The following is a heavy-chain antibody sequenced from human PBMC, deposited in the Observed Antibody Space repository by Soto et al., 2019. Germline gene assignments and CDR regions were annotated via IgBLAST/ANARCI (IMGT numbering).Heavy chain of an antibody. CDR3: ASDRLDGYDFDS. D-gene: IGHD5-12*01. J-gene: IGHJ4*02. CDR2: VAQYGYV. Sequence: QVQLQESGPGLVKPSGTLSLTCTVSNGSISSSNWWSWVRQSPGKGLEGIGEVAQYGYVGFITSLKGRLTILLVKPTYRFSVRLASVTAAEAAVYYCASDRLDGYDFDSWGQGIVVTVSS. V-gene: IGHV4-4*02. CDR1: NGSISSSNW.